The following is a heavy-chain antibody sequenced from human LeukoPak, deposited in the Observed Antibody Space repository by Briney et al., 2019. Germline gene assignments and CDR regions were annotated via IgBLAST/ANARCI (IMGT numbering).Heavy chain of an antibody. Sequence: SETLSLTCTVSGGSISSSTYYWGWIRQPPGKGLEWIGSIYDSGITYYHPALKSRFTISVDTSKNQFSLTLSPVTAADTAVYYCARDLSNFWSGYFNWFDPWGQGTLVTVSS. D-gene: IGHD3-3*01. CDR3: ARDLSNFWSGYFNWFDP. CDR1: GGSISSSTYY. V-gene: IGHV4-39*07. J-gene: IGHJ5*02. CDR2: IYDSGIT.